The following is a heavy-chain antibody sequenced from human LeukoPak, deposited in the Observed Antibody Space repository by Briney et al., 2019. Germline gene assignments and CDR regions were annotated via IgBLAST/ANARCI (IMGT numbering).Heavy chain of an antibody. V-gene: IGHV1-69*13. D-gene: IGHD3-10*01. CDR1: GGTFSSYA. CDR2: IIPIFGTA. CDR3: ARDYGSTEAAYYYYYYGMDV. J-gene: IGHJ6*02. Sequence: GASVKVSCKASGGTFSSYAISWVRQAPGQGLEWMGGIIPIFGTANYAQKFQGRVTITADESTSTACMELSSLRSEDTAVYYCARDYGSTEAAYYYYYYGMDVWGQGTTVTVSS.